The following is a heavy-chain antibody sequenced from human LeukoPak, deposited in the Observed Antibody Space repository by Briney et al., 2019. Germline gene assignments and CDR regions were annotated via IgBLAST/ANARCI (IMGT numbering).Heavy chain of an antibody. D-gene: IGHD6-6*01. CDR3: AXGXGSPGSSSEFDY. CDR2: IYTSGST. CDR1: GGSISSYY. J-gene: IGHJ4*02. Sequence: SETLSLTCTVSGGSISSYYWSWIRQPAGKGLEWIGRIYTSGSTNYNPSLKSRVTMSVDTSKNQFSLKLSSVTAADTAVYYCAXGXGSPGSSSEFDYWGRGTLVTVSS. V-gene: IGHV4-4*07.